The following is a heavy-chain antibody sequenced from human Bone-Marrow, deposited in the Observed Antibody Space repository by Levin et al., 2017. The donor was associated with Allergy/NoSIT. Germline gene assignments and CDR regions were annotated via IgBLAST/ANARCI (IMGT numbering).Heavy chain of an antibody. CDR3: ANVAGPGYFDL. J-gene: IGHJ2*01. CDR2: IYSGGST. V-gene: IGHV3-53*01. D-gene: IGHD6-19*01. Sequence: GESLKISCAASGFTVSSNYMSWVRQAPGKGLEWVSVIYSGGSTYYADSVKGRFTISRDNSKNTLYLQMNSLRAEDTAVYYCANVAGPGYFDLWGRGTLVTVSS. CDR1: GFTVSSNY.